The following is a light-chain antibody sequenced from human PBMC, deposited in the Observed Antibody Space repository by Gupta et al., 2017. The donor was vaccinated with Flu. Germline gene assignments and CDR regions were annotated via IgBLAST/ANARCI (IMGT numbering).Light chain of an antibody. J-gene: IGKJ5*01. Sequence: IVLTQSPGTLSLSPGERATLSCRASQSVRNNYLAWYQQKPGQAPRLLIYGASSRATGIPDRFTGSGSGTDFTLTISRREPEDFAVYYCQQNGSSPTITFGQGTRLEIK. CDR2: GAS. CDR3: QQNGSSPTIT. CDR1: QSVRNNY. V-gene: IGKV3-20*01.